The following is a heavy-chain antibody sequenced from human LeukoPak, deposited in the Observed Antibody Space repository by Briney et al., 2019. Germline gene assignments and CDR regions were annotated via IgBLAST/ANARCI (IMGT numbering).Heavy chain of an antibody. Sequence: GGSLRLSCAASGFTFSSHSMNWVRQAPGKGLEWVSSISSSTSYMYYADSLKGRFTISRDNAKNSLFLQMNSLRGDDTAVYYCAGSAVTNLDSWGQGNLVTVSS. CDR3: AGSAVTNLDS. D-gene: IGHD4-23*01. V-gene: IGHV3-21*01. CDR2: ISSSTSYM. J-gene: IGHJ5*01. CDR1: GFTFSSHS.